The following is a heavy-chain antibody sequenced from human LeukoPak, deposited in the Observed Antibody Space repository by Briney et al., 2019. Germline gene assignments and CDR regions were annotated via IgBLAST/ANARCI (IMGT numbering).Heavy chain of an antibody. CDR2: ISWNSVSI. V-gene: IGHV3-9*01. J-gene: IGHJ6*02. D-gene: IGHD3-10*01. CDR3: AKDTGSGVYYYGMDV. Sequence: GGSLRLSCAASGFTFDDYAKHWVRQAPGKGLECVSGISWNSVSIDYADSVKGRFTISRDNAKNSLYLQMSSLRAEDTAFYYCAKDTGSGVYYYGMDVWGQGTTVTVSS. CDR1: GFTFDDYA.